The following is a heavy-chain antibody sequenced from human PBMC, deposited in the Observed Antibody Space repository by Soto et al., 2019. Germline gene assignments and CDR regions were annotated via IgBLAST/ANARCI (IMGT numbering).Heavy chain of an antibody. J-gene: IGHJ4*02. CDR1: GFTLSWYS. CDR2: ISSSRSAT. D-gene: IGHD2-15*01. Sequence: EVQLVESGGGLVQPGGSLRLSCAASGFTLSWYSMNWVRQAPGKGLEWVSYISSSRSATYYADSVKGRFTISRDNAKNSLDLQMNNLRADDTAVYYCARDTCSDGSGYSHYWGQGTLVTVSS. CDR3: ARDTCSDGSGYSHY. V-gene: IGHV3-48*01.